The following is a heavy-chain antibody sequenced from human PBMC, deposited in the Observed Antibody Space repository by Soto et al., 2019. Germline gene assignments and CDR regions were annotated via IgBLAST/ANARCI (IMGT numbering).Heavy chain of an antibody. J-gene: IGHJ4*02. CDR2: ISYDGSNK. CDR1: GFTFSSYG. D-gene: IGHD3-3*01. CDR3: AKDLEGYFDY. V-gene: IGHV3-30*18. Sequence: PGGSLRLSCAASGFTFSSYGMHWVRQAPGKGLEWVAVISYDGSNKYYADSVKGRFTISRDNSKNTLYLQMNSLRAEDTAVYYCAKDLEGYFDYWGQGTLVTVSS.